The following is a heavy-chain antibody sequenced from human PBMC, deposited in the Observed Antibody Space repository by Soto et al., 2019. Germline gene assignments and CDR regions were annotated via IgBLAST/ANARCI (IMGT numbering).Heavy chain of an antibody. CDR2: IACDGSNK. CDR3: AKVSTDDSSGYYVGPYFDY. Sequence: LRLSCGASGFTFSSYGMHWVRQAPGKGLEWVAVIACDGSNKYYADSVKGRFTISRDNSKNTLDLQMSSLRAEDTAMYYCAKVSTDDSSGYYVGPYFDYWGQGTLVTVSS. V-gene: IGHV3-30*18. J-gene: IGHJ4*02. CDR1: GFTFSSYG. D-gene: IGHD3-22*01.